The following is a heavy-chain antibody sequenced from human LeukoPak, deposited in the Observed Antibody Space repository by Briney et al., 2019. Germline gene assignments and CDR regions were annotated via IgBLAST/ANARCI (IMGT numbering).Heavy chain of an antibody. Sequence: PGGSLRLSCAASGFTFSSYAMSWVRQAPGKGLEWVSYISSSSTIYYADSVKSRFTISRDNAKNSLYLQMNSLRAEDTAVYYCARAPYYYDSSGYPYWGQGTLVTVSS. CDR3: ARAPYYYDSSGYPY. V-gene: IGHV3-48*01. CDR1: GFTFSSYA. J-gene: IGHJ4*02. CDR2: ISSSSTI. D-gene: IGHD3-22*01.